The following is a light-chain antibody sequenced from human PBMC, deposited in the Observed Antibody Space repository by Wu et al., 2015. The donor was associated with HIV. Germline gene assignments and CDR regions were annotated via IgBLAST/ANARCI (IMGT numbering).Light chain of an antibody. J-gene: IGKJ2*01. CDR2: GAS. CDR3: QQYSSSPYT. CDR1: QTISSSH. V-gene: IGKV3-20*01. Sequence: EIVLTQSPGTLSLSPGERATLSCRASQTISSSHLAWYQQKPGQSPRLLIYGASSRATGIPDRFSGGGSGTDFTLTISRLEPEDFAVYYCQQYSSSPYTFGQGTKLEIK.